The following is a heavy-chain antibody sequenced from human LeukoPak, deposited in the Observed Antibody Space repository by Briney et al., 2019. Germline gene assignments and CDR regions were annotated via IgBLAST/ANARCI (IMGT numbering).Heavy chain of an antibody. D-gene: IGHD3-3*01. V-gene: IGHV4-39*07. CDR3: ARAIFGAHWYFDL. CDR1: GGSISSSSYY. Sequence: SETLSLTCTVSGGSISSSSYYWGWIRQPPGKGLEWIGSIYYSGSTYYNPSLKSRVTISVDTSKNQFSLKLSSVTAADTAVYYCARAIFGAHWYFDLWGRGTLVTVSS. CDR2: IYYSGST. J-gene: IGHJ2*01.